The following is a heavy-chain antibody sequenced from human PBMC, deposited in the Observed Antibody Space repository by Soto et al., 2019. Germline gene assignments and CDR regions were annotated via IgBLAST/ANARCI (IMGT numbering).Heavy chain of an antibody. D-gene: IGHD3-3*01. V-gene: IGHV4-34*01. CDR1: GWSFRGYY. J-gene: IGHJ6*02. Sequence: SETLSLTCAVYGWSFRGYYWSWIRQPPGKGLEWIGEINHSGSTNYNPSLKSRVTISVDTSKNQFSLKLSSVTAADTAVYYCARNGSYYDFWSGYYFGGGMDVWGQGTTVTV. CDR3: ARNGSYYDFWSGYYFGGGMDV. CDR2: INHSGST.